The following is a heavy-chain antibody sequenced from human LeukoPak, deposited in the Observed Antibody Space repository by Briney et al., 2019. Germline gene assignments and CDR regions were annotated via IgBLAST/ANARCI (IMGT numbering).Heavy chain of an antibody. D-gene: IGHD2/OR15-2a*01. V-gene: IGHV1-69*05. CDR2: IIPIFGTA. Sequence: SVKVSCKASGGTFSSYAISWVRQAPEQGLEWMGRIIPIFGTANYAQKFQGRVTITTDESTSTAYMELSSLRSEDTAVYYCARVRRIFSTHYFDYWGQGTLVTVSS. CDR3: ARVRRIFSTHYFDY. J-gene: IGHJ4*02. CDR1: GGTFSSYA.